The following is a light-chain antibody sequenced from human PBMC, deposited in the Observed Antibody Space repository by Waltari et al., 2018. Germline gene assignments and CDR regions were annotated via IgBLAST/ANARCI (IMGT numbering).Light chain of an antibody. V-gene: IGLV1-51*02. CDR1: RSNSGHTF. CDR3: GTWDSSLSGAV. CDR2: SNS. J-gene: IGLJ7*01. Sequence: QSVLTQPPSTSAAPGQRVPISCPAGRSNSGHTFVPCYRQFPRTAPKLLIYSNSARPSGLPGRFSGAKSGTSATLDITGLQAGDEADYYCGTWDSSLSGAVFGGGTHLTVL.